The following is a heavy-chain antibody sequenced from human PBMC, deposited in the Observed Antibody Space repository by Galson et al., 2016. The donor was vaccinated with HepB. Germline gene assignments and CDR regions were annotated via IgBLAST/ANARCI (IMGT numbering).Heavy chain of an antibody. V-gene: IGHV3-9*01. CDR1: GFTFDDYA. D-gene: IGHD1-1*01. J-gene: IGHJ5*01. Sequence: SLRLSCAASGFTFDDYAMHWVRQAPGKGLEWVSGISWNSGTIFYADSVRGRFTISRDNAKNSLFLQMKSLRPEDTALYYCTKDVSGATGSTSWFDSWGQGILVTVFS. CDR3: TKDVSGATGSTSWFDS. CDR2: ISWNSGTI.